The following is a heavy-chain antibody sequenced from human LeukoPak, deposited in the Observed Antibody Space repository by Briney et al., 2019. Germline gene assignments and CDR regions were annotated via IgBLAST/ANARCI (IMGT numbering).Heavy chain of an antibody. CDR2: INPSGGST. J-gene: IGHJ5*02. CDR3: ARENRMLSTSLTNWFDP. CDR1: GYTFTSYY. D-gene: IGHD2-2*01. Sequence: ASVKVSFKASGYTFTSYYMHWVRQAPGQGLEWMGIINPSGGSTSYAQKFQGRVTMTRDMSTSTVYMELSSLRSEDTAVYYCARENRMLSTSLTNWFDPWGQGTLVTVSS. V-gene: IGHV1-46*01.